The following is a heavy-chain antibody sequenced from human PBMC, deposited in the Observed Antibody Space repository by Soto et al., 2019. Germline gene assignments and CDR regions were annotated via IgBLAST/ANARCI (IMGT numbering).Heavy chain of an antibody. V-gene: IGHV1-2*02. D-gene: IGHD5-12*01. Sequence: QLVQSGAEVKKPGASVRVSCKTSGPTFIAYYIHWVRQAPGQGLEWMGWIDPKSGGTTYEQKFLGRVTMNRDTSINTAYMDLKRLTSDDTAVYYCARVSVDVPEWGQGTLITVSS. J-gene: IGHJ4*02. CDR1: GPTFIAYY. CDR2: IDPKSGGT. CDR3: ARVSVDVPE.